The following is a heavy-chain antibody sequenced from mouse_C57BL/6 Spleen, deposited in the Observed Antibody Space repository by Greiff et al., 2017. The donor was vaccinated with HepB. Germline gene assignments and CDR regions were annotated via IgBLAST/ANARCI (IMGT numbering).Heavy chain of an antibody. CDR3: ARSSDSSGYLAWFAY. CDR1: GFTFTDYY. J-gene: IGHJ3*01. V-gene: IGHV7-3*01. Sequence: EVKVVESGGGLVQPGGSLSLSCAASGFTFTDYYMSWVRQPPGKALEWLGFIRNKANGYTTEYSASVKGRFTISRDNSQSILYLQMNALRAEDSATYYCARSSDSSGYLAWFAYWGQGTLVTVSA. D-gene: IGHD3-2*02. CDR2: IRNKANGYTT.